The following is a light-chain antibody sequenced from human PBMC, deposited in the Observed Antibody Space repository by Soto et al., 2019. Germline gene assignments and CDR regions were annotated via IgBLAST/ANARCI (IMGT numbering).Light chain of an antibody. V-gene: IGKV1-13*02. CDR1: HDISSA. Sequence: AIQLTQSPSSLSASVGDRVIITCRASHDISSALAWYQQKPGKAPNLLIYDASSLESGVPSRFSGSGSGTEFTLTISSLQPEDFATYYCQQFNSDLFTFGPGTKVDVK. CDR2: DAS. J-gene: IGKJ3*01. CDR3: QQFNSDLFT.